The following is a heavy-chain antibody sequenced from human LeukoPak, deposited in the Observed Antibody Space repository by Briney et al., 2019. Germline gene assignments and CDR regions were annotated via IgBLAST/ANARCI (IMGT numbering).Heavy chain of an antibody. CDR1: GYTLTELS. V-gene: IGHV1-24*01. CDR2: FDPEDGET. J-gene: IGHJ4*02. D-gene: IGHD2-2*01. Sequence: ASVNVSCKVSGYTLTELSMHWVRQAPGKGREWMGGFDPEDGETIYAQKFQGRVTMTEDTSTDTAYMELSSLRSEDTAVYYCATGPMPAAYFDYWGQGTLVTVSS. CDR3: ATGPMPAAYFDY.